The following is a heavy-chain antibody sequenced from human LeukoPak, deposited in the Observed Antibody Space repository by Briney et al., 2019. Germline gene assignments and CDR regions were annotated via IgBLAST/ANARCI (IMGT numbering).Heavy chain of an antibody. D-gene: IGHD4-11*01. V-gene: IGHV3-30*18. CDR3: AKDSTTLTLTFDY. J-gene: IGHJ4*02. Sequence: GGSLRLSCAVSGFTFSSFGMHWVRQAPGKGLEWVAVISYDGSNKYYADSVKGRFTISRDNSKNTLYLQMSSLRSEDTAVYYCAKDSTTLTLTFDYWGQGTLVTVSS. CDR1: GFTFSSFG. CDR2: ISYDGSNK.